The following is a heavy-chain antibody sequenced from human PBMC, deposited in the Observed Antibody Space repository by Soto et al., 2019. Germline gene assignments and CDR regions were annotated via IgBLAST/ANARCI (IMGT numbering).Heavy chain of an antibody. CDR1: GFTFSSYA. J-gene: IGHJ4*02. D-gene: IGHD3-10*01. CDR3: AKDGTLWFGSGYFDY. Sequence: EVQLLESGGGLVQPGGSLRLSCAASGFTFSSYAMSWVRQAPGKGLEWVSAISGSGGSTYYADSVKGRFTISRDNSKNTLYLQMNRLRAEDTAVYYCAKDGTLWFGSGYFDYWGQGTLVTVSS. V-gene: IGHV3-23*01. CDR2: ISGSGGST.